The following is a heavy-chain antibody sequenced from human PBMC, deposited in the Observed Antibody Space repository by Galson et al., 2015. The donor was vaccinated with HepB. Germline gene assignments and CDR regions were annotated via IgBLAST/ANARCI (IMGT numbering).Heavy chain of an antibody. V-gene: IGHV3-33*01. CDR2: IWYDGSNK. CDR3: ASSLYCGGDCYGMDV. J-gene: IGHJ6*02. CDR1: GFTFSSYG. Sequence: SLRLSCAASGFTFSSYGMHWVRQAPGKGLEWVAVIWYDGSNKYYADSVKGRFTISRDNSKNTLYLQMNSLRAEDTAVYYCASSLYCGGDCYGMDVWGQGTTVTVSS. D-gene: IGHD2-21*01.